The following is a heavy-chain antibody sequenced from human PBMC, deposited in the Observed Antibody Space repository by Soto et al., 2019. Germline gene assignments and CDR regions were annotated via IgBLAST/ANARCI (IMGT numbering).Heavy chain of an antibody. D-gene: IGHD3-3*01. V-gene: IGHV4-59*01. CDR1: GGSISSYY. Sequence: SETLSLSCTVSGGSISSYYWSWIRQPPGKGLEWIGYIYYSGSTNYNPSLKSRVTISVDTSKNQFSLKLSSVTAADTAVYYCARVAAAYDFWRKSYYYMDVWAKGPRSPSP. CDR2: IYYSGST. J-gene: IGHJ6*03. CDR3: ARVAAAYDFWRKSYYYMDV.